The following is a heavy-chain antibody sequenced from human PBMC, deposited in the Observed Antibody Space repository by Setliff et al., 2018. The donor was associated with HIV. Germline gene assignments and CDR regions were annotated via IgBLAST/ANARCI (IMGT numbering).Heavy chain of an antibody. J-gene: IGHJ5*02. CDR3: ARRHRIGSTNGLFDT. CDR2: IYPGDFET. CDR1: GYTFMNYW. Sequence: GESLKISCKASGYTFMNYWIGWVRQVPGKGLEWVGIIYPGDFETRYGPSFRGQVTISVQKSLNTAYSQWTVLKASDTAMYYCARRHRIGSTNGLFDTWGQGTLVTVSS. D-gene: IGHD2-2*01. V-gene: IGHV5-51*01.